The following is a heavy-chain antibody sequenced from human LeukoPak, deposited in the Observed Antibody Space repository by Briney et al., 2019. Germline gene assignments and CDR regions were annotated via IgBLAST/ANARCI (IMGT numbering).Heavy chain of an antibody. D-gene: IGHD2-15*01. CDR3: ARDCSGGSCYSEAFDI. V-gene: IGHV4-34*01. J-gene: IGHJ3*02. Sequence: PSETLSLTCAVYGGSFSGYYWSWIRQPPGKGLEWIGEINHSGSTNYNPSLKSRVTISVDTSKNQFSLKPSSVTAADTAVYYCARDCSGGSCYSEAFDIWGQGTMVTVSS. CDR1: GGSFSGYY. CDR2: INHSGST.